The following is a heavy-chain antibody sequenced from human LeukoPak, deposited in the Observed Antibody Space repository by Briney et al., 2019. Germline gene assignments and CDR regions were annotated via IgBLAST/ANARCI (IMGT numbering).Heavy chain of an antibody. J-gene: IGHJ4*02. Sequence: GRSLRLSCAASGLTFSSYGMHWVRQAPGKGLEWVAVISYDGSNKYYADSVKGRFTISRDNSKNTLYLQMNSLRAEDTAVYYCATPDDYGDYGPFDYWGQGTLVTVSS. CDR1: GLTFSSYG. V-gene: IGHV3-30*03. CDR3: ATPDDYGDYGPFDY. D-gene: IGHD4-17*01. CDR2: ISYDGSNK.